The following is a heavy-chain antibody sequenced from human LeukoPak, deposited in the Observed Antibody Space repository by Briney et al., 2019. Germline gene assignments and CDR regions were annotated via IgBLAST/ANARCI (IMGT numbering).Heavy chain of an antibody. CDR1: GYTFTSYD. V-gene: IGHV1-8*01. Sequence: ASVKVSCKASGYTFTSYDINWVRQATGQGLEWMGWMNPNSGKTGYAQKFQGRVTMTRNTSLSTAYMELSSLRSEDTAVYYCARGRIPMDCSSTSCYFIDYGMDVWGQGTTVTVSS. CDR2: MNPNSGKT. J-gene: IGHJ6*02. D-gene: IGHD2-2*01. CDR3: ARGRIPMDCSSTSCYFIDYGMDV.